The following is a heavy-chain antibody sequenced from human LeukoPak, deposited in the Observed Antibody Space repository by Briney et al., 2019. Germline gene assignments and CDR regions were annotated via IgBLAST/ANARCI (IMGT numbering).Heavy chain of an antibody. J-gene: IGHJ4*02. V-gene: IGHV3-33*01. Sequence: PGRSLRLSCVVSGFTFSTHGFHWVRQAPGKGLEWVSVIWHDGGRKEYADSVRGRFTISRDNSNLYLQMNSLRAEDTAIYYCARDIGDSGFNLDYWGQGTPVTASS. CDR1: GFTFSTHG. CDR2: IWHDGGRK. D-gene: IGHD5-12*01. CDR3: ARDIGDSGFNLDY.